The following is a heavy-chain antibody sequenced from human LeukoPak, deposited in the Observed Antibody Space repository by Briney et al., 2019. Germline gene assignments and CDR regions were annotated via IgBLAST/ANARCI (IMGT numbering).Heavy chain of an antibody. CDR3: ARSVVVVPAVSDAFDI. Sequence: SETLSLTCAVYGGSFSGYYWSWIRQPPGKGLEWIGEINHSGSTNYNPSLKSRVTISVDTSKNQFSLKLSSVTAADTAVYYCARSVVVVPAVSDAFDIWGQGTMVTVSS. CDR2: INHSGST. D-gene: IGHD2-2*01. V-gene: IGHV4-34*01. J-gene: IGHJ3*02. CDR1: GGSFSGYY.